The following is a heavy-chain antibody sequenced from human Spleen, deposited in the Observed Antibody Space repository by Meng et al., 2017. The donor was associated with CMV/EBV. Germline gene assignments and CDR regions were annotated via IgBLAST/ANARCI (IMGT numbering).Heavy chain of an antibody. CDR2: INHSGST. CDR1: GGSFSGYH. CDR3: ARGRRPFDY. V-gene: IGHV4-34*01. Sequence: QVQLQQWVGGQLKHSGTLSPTCADNGGSFSGYHWSWISQPQGKGLEWIGEINHSGSTNYNPSLKSRVTISVDTSKNQFSLKLSSVTAADTAVYYCARGRRPFDYWGQGTLVTVSS. J-gene: IGHJ4*02. D-gene: IGHD1-1*01.